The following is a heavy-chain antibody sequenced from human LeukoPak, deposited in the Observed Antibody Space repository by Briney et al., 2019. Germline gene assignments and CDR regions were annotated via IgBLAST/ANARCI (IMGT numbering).Heavy chain of an antibody. CDR3: AKDGASSWYSSRIAEYFQH. J-gene: IGHJ1*01. CDR2: IRYDGSNK. V-gene: IGHV3-30*02. Sequence: SGGSLRLSCAASGFTFSSYGMHWVRQAPGKGLEWVAFIRYDGSNKYYADSVKGRFTISRDNSKNTLYLQMNSLRAEDMAVYYCAKDGASSWYSSRIAEYFQHWGQGTLVTVSS. D-gene: IGHD6-13*01. CDR1: GFTFSSYG.